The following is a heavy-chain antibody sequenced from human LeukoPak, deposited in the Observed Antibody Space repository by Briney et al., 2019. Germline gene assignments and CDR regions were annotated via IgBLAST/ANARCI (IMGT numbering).Heavy chain of an antibody. CDR1: GFTFSDYY. J-gene: IGHJ4*02. D-gene: IGHD3-22*01. CDR2: ISSSGSTI. CDR3: ARDNYHDSSGYYHTPNY. V-gene: IGHV3-11*01. Sequence: KTGGSLRLSCAASGFTFSDYYMSWIRQAPGKGLEWVSYISSSGSTIYYADSVKGRFTISRDNAKNSLYLQMNSLRAEDTAVYYCARDNYHDSSGYYHTPNYWGQGTLVTVSS.